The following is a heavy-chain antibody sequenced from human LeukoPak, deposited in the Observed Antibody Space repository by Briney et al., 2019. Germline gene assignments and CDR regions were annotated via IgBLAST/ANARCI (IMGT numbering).Heavy chain of an antibody. CDR1: GGSFSGYY. D-gene: IGHD4-23*01. V-gene: IGHV4-34*11. CDR3: ARDYGGKLDY. CDR2: IYYSGST. Sequence: KASETLSLTCAVYGGSFSGYYWSWIRQPPGKGLEWLGYIYYSGSTDYNPSLMGRLTISVDTSKNQFSLTLTSVTEADTAVYYCARDYGGKLDYWGHGTLVTVSS. J-gene: IGHJ4*01.